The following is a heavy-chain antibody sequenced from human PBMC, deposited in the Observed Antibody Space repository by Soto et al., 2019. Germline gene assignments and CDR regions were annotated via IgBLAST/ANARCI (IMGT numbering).Heavy chain of an antibody. CDR1: GYNFTTFW. CDR2: IYLGDSET. CDR3: ARLGFPGAIYFDS. V-gene: IGHV5-51*01. Sequence: VESLNISCKGSGYNFTTFWIGWVRQMPGKGLEWMGIIYLGDSETKYNPHSEDQVTISADRATNTASLQWRRVRASDLAMYYCARLGFPGAIYFDSWGLGTLVTVSS. J-gene: IGHJ4*02.